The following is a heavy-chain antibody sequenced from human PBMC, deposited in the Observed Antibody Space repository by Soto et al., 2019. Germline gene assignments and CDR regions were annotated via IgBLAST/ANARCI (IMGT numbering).Heavy chain of an antibody. Sequence: EVQLLESGGGLVQPGGSLRLSCAASGFTFSSYAMSWVRQAPGKGLEWVSAISGSGGSTYYADSVKGRFTISRDNSKNTLYLQMNSLRAEDTAVYYCAKDVSDYGDYGYYFDYWGQGTLVTVSS. CDR2: ISGSGGST. CDR3: AKDVSDYGDYGYYFDY. D-gene: IGHD4-17*01. CDR1: GFTFSSYA. J-gene: IGHJ4*02. V-gene: IGHV3-23*01.